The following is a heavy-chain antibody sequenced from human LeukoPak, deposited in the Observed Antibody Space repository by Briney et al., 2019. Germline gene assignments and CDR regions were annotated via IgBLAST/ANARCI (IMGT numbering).Heavy chain of an antibody. V-gene: IGHV1-18*01. CDR2: ISAYNGNT. CDR1: GYTFTSYG. D-gene: IGHD6-19*01. Sequence: ASVKVSCKASGYTFTSYGISWVRQAPGQGLEWMGWISAYNGNTNYAQKLQGRVTMTTDTSTSTAYMEPRSLRSDDTAVYYCARGAPYSSGWYLFDYWGQGTLVTVSS. J-gene: IGHJ4*02. CDR3: ARGAPYSSGWYLFDY.